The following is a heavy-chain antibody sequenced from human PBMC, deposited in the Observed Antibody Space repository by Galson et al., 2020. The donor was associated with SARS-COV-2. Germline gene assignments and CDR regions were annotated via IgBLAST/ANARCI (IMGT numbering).Heavy chain of an antibody. CDR1: GGSISSYY. D-gene: IGHD5-18*01. CDR3: ARKYSYGPYYFDY. V-gene: IGHV4-59*08. J-gene: IGHJ4*02. Sequence: SETLSLTCTVSGGSISSYYWSWIRQPPGKGLEWIGYIYYSGSTNYNPSLKSRVTISIDTSKNQFSLKLSSVTAADTAVYYCARKYSYGPYYFDYWGQGTLVTVSP. CDR2: IYYSGST.